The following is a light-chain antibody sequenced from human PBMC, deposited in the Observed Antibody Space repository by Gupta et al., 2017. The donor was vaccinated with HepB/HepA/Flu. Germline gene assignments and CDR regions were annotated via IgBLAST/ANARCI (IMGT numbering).Light chain of an antibody. CDR1: SSNIGSNT. J-gene: IGLJ7*01. CDR2: THN. Sequence: QSVLTQPPSASGTPGQRVTISCSGSSSNIGSNTVHWYQQLPGTAPKLLIYTHNQRPSGVPDRFSGSKSGTSASLAISGLQSEDEADYYCAAWDDSLNGAVFGGGTQLTVL. V-gene: IGLV1-44*01. CDR3: AAWDDSLNGAV.